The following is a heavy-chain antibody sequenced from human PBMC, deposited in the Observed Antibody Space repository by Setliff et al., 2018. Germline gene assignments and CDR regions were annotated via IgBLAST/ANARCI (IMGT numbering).Heavy chain of an antibody. V-gene: IGHV3-30*04. CDR1: GFTFSSYT. CDR2: ISSDGSHK. Sequence: PGGSLRLSCAASGFTFSSYTMHWVRQAPGKGLEWVALISSDGSHKYYTDSVKGRFTISRDNSKNTLFLQMTSLRPEDTAVYYCAKDSRYCSGGSCSEPDAFDIWGQGTMVTVSS. D-gene: IGHD2-15*01. J-gene: IGHJ3*02. CDR3: AKDSRYCSGGSCSEPDAFDI.